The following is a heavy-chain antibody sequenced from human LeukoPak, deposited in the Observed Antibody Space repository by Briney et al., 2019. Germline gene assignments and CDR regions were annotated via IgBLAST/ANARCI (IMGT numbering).Heavy chain of an antibody. D-gene: IGHD1-7*01. V-gene: IGHV3-15*01. Sequence: GGSLRLSCAASGFTFSVTWMTWVRQAPGGGLEWIGRIKSRADGGTTDYAAPVKGRFTISRDDSKNTLYLQMNSLKIEDTAIYYCTTTQGGTSFDAFDIWGQGTMVTVSS. CDR1: GFTFSVTW. J-gene: IGHJ3*02. CDR2: IKSRADGGTT. CDR3: TTTQGGTSFDAFDI.